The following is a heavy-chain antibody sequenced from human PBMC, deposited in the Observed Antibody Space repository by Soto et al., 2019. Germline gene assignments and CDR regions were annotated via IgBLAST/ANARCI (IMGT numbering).Heavy chain of an antibody. CDR2: IKSKTDGGTT. J-gene: IGHJ3*02. V-gene: IGHV3-15*07. Sequence: PGGSLRLSCAASGFTFSNAWMNWVRQAPGKGLEWVGRIKSKTDGGTTDYAAPVKGRFTISRDDSKNTLYLQMNSLKTEDTAVYYCTTHPMHIVLMVYANFGQDALDIWGQGTMVTVSS. CDR1: GFTFSNAW. CDR3: TTHPMHIVLMVYANFGQDALDI. D-gene: IGHD2-8*01.